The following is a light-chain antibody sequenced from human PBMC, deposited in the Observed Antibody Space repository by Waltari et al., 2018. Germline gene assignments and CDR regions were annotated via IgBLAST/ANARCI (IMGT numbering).Light chain of an antibody. Sequence: SYFLTQTPSVSVAPGQTARITCGGNNIGRRSVQWYQQKPGQAPALVIYDDTARPSGIHQRFSGSNSGNTATLIINKVEVGDEADYYCQLWDSTTDVVFGAGTRLTVL. CDR1: NIGRRS. CDR3: QLWDSTTDVV. J-gene: IGLJ2*01. V-gene: IGLV3-21*02. CDR2: DDT.